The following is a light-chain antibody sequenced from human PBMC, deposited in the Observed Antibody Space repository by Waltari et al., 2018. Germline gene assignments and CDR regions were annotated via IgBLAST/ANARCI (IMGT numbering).Light chain of an antibody. Sequence: SYVLTQPPSESVAPGKTARITCGGNNIGSKRVHWYQQKSGQAPVLVIYYDSDRPSGIPERFSGSNSGNTATLTISRVEAGDEADYHCQVWDSSSDHRVFGGGTKLTVL. CDR3: QVWDSSSDHRV. J-gene: IGLJ3*02. CDR2: YDS. V-gene: IGLV3-21*01. CDR1: NIGSKR.